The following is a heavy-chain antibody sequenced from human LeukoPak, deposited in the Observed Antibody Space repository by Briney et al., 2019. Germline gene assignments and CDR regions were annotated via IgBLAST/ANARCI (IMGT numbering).Heavy chain of an antibody. D-gene: IGHD6-19*01. V-gene: IGHV3-7*01. CDR3: ARDVQAGPGH. Sequence: GGSLRLSCATSGFTFSSIWMSWVRQAPGKGLEWVANIKHDGSETMDSVKGRFTISRDNAKNALHLQMNSLRAEDTAVYYCARDVQAGPGHWGQGTLVTVSS. CDR2: IKHDGSE. CDR1: GFTFSSIW. J-gene: IGHJ4*02.